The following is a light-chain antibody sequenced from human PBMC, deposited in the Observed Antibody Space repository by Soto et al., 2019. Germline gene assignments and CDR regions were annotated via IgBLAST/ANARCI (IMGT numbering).Light chain of an antibody. CDR3: MQGTHWPLT. CDR1: QSLVYSDGNTY. V-gene: IGKV2-30*01. Sequence: DVVMTQSPLSLPVTLGQPASISCRSSQSLVYSDGNTYLTWFQQRPGQSPRRLIYQVFNRDSGVPDRCSGSGSGADFTLKISRVEAEDVGVYYCMQGTHWPLTFGGGTKVEIK. CDR2: QVF. J-gene: IGKJ4*01.